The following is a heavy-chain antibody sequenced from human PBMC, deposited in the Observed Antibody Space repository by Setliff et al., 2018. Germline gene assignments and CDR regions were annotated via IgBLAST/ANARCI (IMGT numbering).Heavy chain of an antibody. V-gene: IGHV1-18*01. D-gene: IGHD7-27*01. CDR2: ISAYNGNT. CDR3: ARERTTNWEGYYFDY. Sequence: GASVKVSCKASGYTFTSYGISWVRRAPGQGLEWMGWISAYNGNTNYAQKLQGRVTMTTDTSTSTAYMELSSLRSEDTAVYYCARERTTNWEGYYFDYWGQGTLVTVSS. CDR1: GYTFTSYG. J-gene: IGHJ4*02.